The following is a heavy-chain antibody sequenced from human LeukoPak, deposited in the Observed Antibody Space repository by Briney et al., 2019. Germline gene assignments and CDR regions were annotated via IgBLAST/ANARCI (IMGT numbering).Heavy chain of an antibody. CDR1: GFTVSSNY. J-gene: IGHJ4*02. D-gene: IGHD4-23*01. V-gene: IGHV3-33*08. CDR2: IWYDGSNK. CDR3: ARGHDYGGTNLGY. Sequence: GGSLRLSCAVSGFTVSSNYMNWVRQAPGKGLEWVAVIWYDGSNKYYADSVKGRFTISRDNSKNTLYLQMNSLRAEDTAVYYCARGHDYGGTNLGYWGQGTLVTVSS.